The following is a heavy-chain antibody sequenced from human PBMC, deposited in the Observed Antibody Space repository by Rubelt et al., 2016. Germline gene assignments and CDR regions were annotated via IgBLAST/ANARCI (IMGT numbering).Heavy chain of an antibody. D-gene: IGHD4-11*01. CDR3: ARSSHDYSNYGVDY. J-gene: IGHJ4*02. V-gene: IGHV3-30*04. Sequence: LEWVAVISYDGSNKYYADSVKGRFTISRDNSKNTLYLQMNSLRAEDTAVYYCARSSHDYSNYGVDYWGQGTLVTVSS. CDR2: ISYDGSNK.